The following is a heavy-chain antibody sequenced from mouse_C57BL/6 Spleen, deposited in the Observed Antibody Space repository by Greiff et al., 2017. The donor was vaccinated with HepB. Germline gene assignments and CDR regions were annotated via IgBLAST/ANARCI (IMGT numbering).Heavy chain of an antibody. CDR2: IDPEDGET. V-gene: IGHV14-2*01. D-gene: IGHD1-1*02. Sequence: EVKLVESGAELVKPGASVKLSCTASGFNIKDYYMHWVKQRTEQGLEWIGRIDPEDGETKYAPKFQGKATITADTSSNTAYLQLSSLTSEDTSVYYCARRWLEDYFDYWGQGTTLTVSS. CDR3: ARRWLEDYFDY. CDR1: GFNIKDYY. J-gene: IGHJ2*01.